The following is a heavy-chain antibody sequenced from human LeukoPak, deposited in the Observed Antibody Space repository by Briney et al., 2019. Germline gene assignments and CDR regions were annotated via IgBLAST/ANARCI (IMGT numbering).Heavy chain of an antibody. J-gene: IGHJ4*02. CDR2: ISSSGSTI. CDR1: GFTFSSYE. D-gene: IGHD3-16*01. Sequence: GGSLRLSCAASGFTFSSYEMNWVRQAPGKGLEWVSYISSSGSTIYYADSVKGRFTISRDNAKNSLYLLMNSLRAEDTSVYYCARGPLGGDHYFDYWGQGALVTVSS. V-gene: IGHV3-48*03. CDR3: ARGPLGGDHYFDY.